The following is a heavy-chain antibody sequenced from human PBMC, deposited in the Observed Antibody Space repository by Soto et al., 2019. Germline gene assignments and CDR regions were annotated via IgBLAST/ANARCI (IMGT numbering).Heavy chain of an antibody. J-gene: IGHJ6*02. CDR2: IIPIFGTA. D-gene: IGHD3-3*01. CDR3: ARDLAVLRFLEWSYYYYYGMDV. CDR1: GGTFSSYA. V-gene: IGHV1-69*06. Sequence: SMKVSCKASGGTFSSYAISWVRQAPGQGLEWMGGIIPIFGTANYAQKFQGRVTITADKSTSTAYMELSSLRSEDTAVYYCARDLAVLRFLEWSYYYYYGMDVWGQGTTVTV.